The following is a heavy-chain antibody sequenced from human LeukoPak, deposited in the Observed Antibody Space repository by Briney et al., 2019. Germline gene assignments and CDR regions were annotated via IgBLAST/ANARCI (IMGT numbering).Heavy chain of an antibody. J-gene: IGHJ6*02. CDR1: GFAFSTYA. D-gene: IGHD6-19*01. CDR3: ARDGSSGWYRDYYYGMDV. Sequence: GGSLRLSCAASGFAFSTYAMHWVRQAPGKGLEWVAVISYDGSVKYYAGSVKGRFTISRDNSKNTLYLQMNSLRDEDTAVYYCARDGSSGWYRDYYYGMDVWGQGTTVTVSS. CDR2: ISYDGSVK. V-gene: IGHV3-30-3*01.